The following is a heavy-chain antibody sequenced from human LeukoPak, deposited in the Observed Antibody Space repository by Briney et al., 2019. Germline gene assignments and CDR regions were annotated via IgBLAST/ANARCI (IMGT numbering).Heavy chain of an antibody. CDR2: IYYSGST. CDR3: ARDNARHSSSPTSFDY. CDR1: GGSISSSSYY. V-gene: IGHV4-39*07. J-gene: IGHJ4*02. D-gene: IGHD6-13*01. Sequence: PSETLSLTCTVSGGSISSSSYYWGWIRQPPGKGLEWIGSIYYSGSTYYNPSLKSRVTISVDTSKNQFSLKLSSVTAADTAVYYCARDNARHSSSPTSFDYWGQGTLVTVSS.